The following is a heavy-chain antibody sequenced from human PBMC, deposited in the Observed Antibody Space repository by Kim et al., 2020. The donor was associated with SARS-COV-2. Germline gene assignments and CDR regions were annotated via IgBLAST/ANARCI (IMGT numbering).Heavy chain of an antibody. V-gene: IGHV7-4-1*02. CDR1: GYTFTSYA. J-gene: IGHJ2*01. Sequence: ASVKVSCKASGYTFTSYAMNWVRQAPGQGLEWMGWINTNTGNPTYAQGFTGRFVFSLDTSVSTAYLQISSLKAEDTAVYYCARDKDVDSSSWYGAGVDWYFDLWGRGTLVTVSS. D-gene: IGHD6-13*01. CDR2: INTNTGNP. CDR3: ARDKDVDSSSWYGAGVDWYFDL.